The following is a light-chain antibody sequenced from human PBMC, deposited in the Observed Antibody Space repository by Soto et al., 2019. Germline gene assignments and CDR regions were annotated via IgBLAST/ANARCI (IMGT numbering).Light chain of an antibody. Sequence: QSVMTQPPSVSAAPGQRVTISCSGSSSNIGGNSVSWYQQLPGTAPKRLIYDDDKRPSGIPDRFSGSKSGTSATLGITGFQTGDEADYHCGSWDSSLSAYVFGTGTKLTVL. V-gene: IGLV1-51*01. CDR2: DDD. CDR1: SSNIGGNS. J-gene: IGLJ1*01. CDR3: GSWDSSLSAYV.